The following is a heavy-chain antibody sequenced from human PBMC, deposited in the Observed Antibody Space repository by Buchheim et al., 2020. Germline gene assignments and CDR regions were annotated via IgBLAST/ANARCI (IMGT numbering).Heavy chain of an antibody. Sequence: QVQLQQWGAGLLKPSETLSLTCAVYGGSFSGYYWSWIRQPPGKGLEWIGEINHSGSTNYNLSLKSRVTISVDTSKNQFSLKLSSVTAADTAVYYCARGRGKVGAHRFRMGGMDVWGQGTT. J-gene: IGHJ6*02. CDR1: GGSFSGYY. CDR2: INHSGST. V-gene: IGHV4-34*01. D-gene: IGHD1-26*01. CDR3: ARGRGKVGAHRFRMGGMDV.